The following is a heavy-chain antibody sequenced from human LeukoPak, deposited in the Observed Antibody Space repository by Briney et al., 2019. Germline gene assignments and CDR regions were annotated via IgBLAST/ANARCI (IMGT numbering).Heavy chain of an antibody. J-gene: IGHJ4*02. D-gene: IGHD3-10*01. CDR3: ARISDGSDY. CDR2: INHSGST. Sequence: SQTLSLTCAVYGGSFSGYYWSWIRQPPGKGLEWIGEINHSGSTNYNPSLKSRVTISVDTSKNQFSLKLSSVTAADTAVYYCARISDGSDYWGQGTLVTVSS. CDR1: GGSFSGYY. V-gene: IGHV4-34*01.